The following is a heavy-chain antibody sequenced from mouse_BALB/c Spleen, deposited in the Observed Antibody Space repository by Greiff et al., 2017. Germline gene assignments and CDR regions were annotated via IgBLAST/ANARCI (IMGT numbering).Heavy chain of an antibody. D-gene: IGHD1-1*01. V-gene: IGHV5-9-3*01. CDR1: GFTFSSYA. CDR2: ISSGGSYT. Sequence: EVKLMESGGGLVKPGGSLKLSCAASGFTFSSYAMSWVRQTPEKRLEWVATISSGGSYTYYPDSVKGRFTISRDNAKNTLYLQMSSLRSEDTAMYYCARHIPDYSGSIPYAMDYWGQGTSVTVSS. J-gene: IGHJ4*01. CDR3: ARHIPDYSGSIPYAMDY.